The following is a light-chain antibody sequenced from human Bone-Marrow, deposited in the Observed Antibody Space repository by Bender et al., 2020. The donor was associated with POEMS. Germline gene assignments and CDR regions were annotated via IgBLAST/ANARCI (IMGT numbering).Light chain of an antibody. Sequence: SYELTQPHSVSVSPGQTARITCSGDALPKQYASWYQQRPGQAPLLVIYKDNERPSGIPERFSGSKSGNTASLTISGLQAEDEADYYCSSYTSSTTLVFGGGTKVTVL. CDR1: ALPKQY. CDR3: SSYTSSTTLV. V-gene: IGLV3-25*03. CDR2: KDN. J-gene: IGLJ2*01.